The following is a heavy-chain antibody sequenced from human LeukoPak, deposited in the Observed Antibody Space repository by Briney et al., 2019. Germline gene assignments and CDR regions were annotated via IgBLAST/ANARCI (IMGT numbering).Heavy chain of an antibody. Sequence: SETLSLTCAVYGGSFSGFYWSWVRQSPGKGLEWIGDISHSGSTYYNPSLKSRVTISIDRSKNQFSLRLSSVTAADTAVYYCARRMITFGGVIDYYFDSWGQGTLVTVSS. CDR2: ISHSGST. J-gene: IGHJ4*02. CDR1: GGSFSGFY. CDR3: ARRMITFGGVIDYYFDS. D-gene: IGHD3-16*02. V-gene: IGHV4-34*01.